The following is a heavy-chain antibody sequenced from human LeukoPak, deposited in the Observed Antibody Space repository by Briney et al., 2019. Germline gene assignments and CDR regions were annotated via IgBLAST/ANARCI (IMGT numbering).Heavy chain of an antibody. D-gene: IGHD6-19*01. CDR3: ARDKRVAVAGTYIYYYYMDV. V-gene: IGHV3-53*01. Sequence: GGSLRLSCAASGFTVSSNYMSWVRLAPGKGLEWVSVIYSGGSTYYADSVKGRFTISRDNSKNTLYLQMNSLRAEDTAVYYCARDKRVAVAGTYIYYYYMDVWGNGTTVTISS. CDR2: IYSGGST. J-gene: IGHJ6*03. CDR1: GFTVSSNY.